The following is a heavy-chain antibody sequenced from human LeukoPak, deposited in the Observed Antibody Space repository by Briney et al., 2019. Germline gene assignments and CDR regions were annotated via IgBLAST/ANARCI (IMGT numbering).Heavy chain of an antibody. V-gene: IGHV1-69*13. CDR2: IIPIFGTA. CDR1: GGTFSSYA. J-gene: IGHJ3*02. D-gene: IGHD3-22*01. Sequence: SVKVSCKAPGGTFSSYAISWVRQAPGQGLEWMGGIIPIFGTANYAQKFQGRVTITADESTSTAYMELSSLRSEDTAVYYCARAMGYYYDSSGSLLDIWGQGTMVTVSS. CDR3: ARAMGYYYDSSGSLLDI.